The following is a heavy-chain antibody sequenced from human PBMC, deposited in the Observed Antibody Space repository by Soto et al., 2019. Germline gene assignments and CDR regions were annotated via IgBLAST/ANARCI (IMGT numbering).Heavy chain of an antibody. CDR3: ARHPGYTVPTVYATHYFDY. D-gene: IGHD2-8*01. CDR2: IYYSGST. Sequence: QLQLQESGPGLVKPSETLSLTCTVSGGSINSNYYWGWIRQPPGKELEWIGSIYYSGSTYYKPSLKRRVAISVDTSKNQFSLKLSSVTAADTAMYYCARHPGYTVPTVYATHYFDYWGQGILVTVSS. V-gene: IGHV4-39*01. CDR1: GGSINSNYY. J-gene: IGHJ4*02.